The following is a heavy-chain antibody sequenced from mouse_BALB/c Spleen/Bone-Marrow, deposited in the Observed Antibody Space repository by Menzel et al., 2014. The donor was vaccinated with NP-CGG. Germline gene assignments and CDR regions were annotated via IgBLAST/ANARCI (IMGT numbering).Heavy chain of an antibody. D-gene: IGHD2-2*01. Sequence: QVQLKDSGAELVRPGSSVKISCKASGYAFSSYWMSWVKRRPGQGLEWIGQIYPGDGDINYNGKFKGKATLTADKSSSTAYMQLSSLTSEDSAVYFCARWLPAMDYWGQGTSVTVSS. V-gene: IGHV1-80*01. CDR2: IYPGDGDI. CDR3: ARWLPAMDY. CDR1: GYAFSSYW. J-gene: IGHJ4*01.